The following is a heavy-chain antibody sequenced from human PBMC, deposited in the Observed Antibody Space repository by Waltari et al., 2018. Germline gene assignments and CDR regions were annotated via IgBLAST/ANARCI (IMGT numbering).Heavy chain of an antibody. CDR2: IYQDGTVT. D-gene: IGHD3-16*01. Sequence: EVQLVGSGGGLVQPGGSLRLSCAASGFTFSRFWMSWVRQAPGKGLEWVANIYQDGTVTNYVDSVKGRFTTSRDNARNSLYLQMNSLRVDDTAVYYCVRDDDGGMGAVWGQGTTVTVSS. V-gene: IGHV3-7*01. CDR1: GFTFSRFW. J-gene: IGHJ6*02. CDR3: VRDDDGGMGAV.